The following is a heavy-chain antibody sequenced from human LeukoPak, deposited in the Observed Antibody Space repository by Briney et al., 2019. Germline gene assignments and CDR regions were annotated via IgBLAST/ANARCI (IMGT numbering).Heavy chain of an antibody. D-gene: IGHD3-3*01. Sequence: PSETLSLTCNVSGGSISSGGYYWTWIRQPPGKGLELIGFTYASGTTYYNPSLKKRVTISVHGSKNQFSLNLSSATAADTAVYYCATGVVINYFDYWGQGTLVTVSS. J-gene: IGHJ4*02. CDR3: ATGVVINYFDY. CDR1: GGSISSGGYY. CDR2: TYASGTT. V-gene: IGHV4-30-2*01.